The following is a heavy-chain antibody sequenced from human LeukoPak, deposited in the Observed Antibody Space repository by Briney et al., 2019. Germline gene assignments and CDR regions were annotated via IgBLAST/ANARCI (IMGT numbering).Heavy chain of an antibody. CDR1: GGSISSYY. D-gene: IGHD2-15*01. CDR2: IYYSGST. J-gene: IGHJ4*02. CDR3: AREPRGRYCSGGSCLRFDY. Sequence: SETLSLTCTVSGGSISSYYWSWIRQPPGKGLEWIGYIYYSGSTNYKPSLKSRVTISVDTSKNQFSLKLSSVTAADTAVYYCAREPRGRYCSGGSCLRFDYWGQGTLVTVSS. V-gene: IGHV4-59*01.